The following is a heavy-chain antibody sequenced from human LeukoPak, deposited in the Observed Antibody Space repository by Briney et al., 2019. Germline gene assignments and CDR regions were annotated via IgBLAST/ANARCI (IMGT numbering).Heavy chain of an antibody. CDR1: GYTFTGYY. J-gene: IGHJ4*02. CDR2: IYPNSGAT. Sequence: ASVEASCEASGYTFTGYYMHWVRQAPGQGLEWMGYIYPNSGATKYAQKFQGRVTMTRDTSISTAYMELSGLGSDDTAVYYCGTLLSNGPFDYWGQGSLVTVSS. V-gene: IGHV1-2*02. CDR3: GTLLSNGPFDY.